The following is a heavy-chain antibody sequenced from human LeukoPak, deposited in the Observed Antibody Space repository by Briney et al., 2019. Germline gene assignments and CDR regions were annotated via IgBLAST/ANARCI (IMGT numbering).Heavy chain of an antibody. Sequence: SETLSLTCTVSGGSISSYYWSWIRQPAGKGLEWIGRIYTSGSTNYNPSLKSRVTMSVDTSKNQFSLKLSSVTAADTAVYYCARDLGYGDYKNGYYFDYWGQGTLVTVSS. CDR2: IYTSGST. CDR1: GGSISSYY. V-gene: IGHV4-4*07. J-gene: IGHJ4*02. D-gene: IGHD4-17*01. CDR3: ARDLGYGDYKNGYYFDY.